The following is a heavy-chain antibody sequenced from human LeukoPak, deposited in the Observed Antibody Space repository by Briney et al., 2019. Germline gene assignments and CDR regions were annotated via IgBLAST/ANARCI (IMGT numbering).Heavy chain of an antibody. J-gene: IGHJ6*02. Sequence: GGSLRLSCAASGFTVSSNYMSWVRQAPGKGLEWVSVIYSGGSTYYADSVKGRFTISRDNSKNTLYLQMNSLRAEDTAVYYCARDWMVATYYYYGMDVWSQGTTVTVSS. CDR1: GFTVSSNY. D-gene: IGHD5-12*01. V-gene: IGHV3-66*01. CDR2: IYSGGST. CDR3: ARDWMVATYYYYGMDV.